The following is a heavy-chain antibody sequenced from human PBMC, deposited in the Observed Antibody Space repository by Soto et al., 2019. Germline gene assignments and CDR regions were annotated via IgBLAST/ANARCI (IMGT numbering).Heavy chain of an antibody. Sequence: SVKVSCKASGGTFSSYAISWVRQAPGQGLEWMGGIIPIFGTANYAQKFQGRVTITADESTSTAYMELSSLRSEDTAVYYCARDLGSPRYYYDSSGVFDYWGQGTLVTVSS. J-gene: IGHJ4*02. CDR2: IIPIFGTA. D-gene: IGHD3-22*01. CDR3: ARDLGSPRYYYDSSGVFDY. CDR1: GGTFSSYA. V-gene: IGHV1-69*13.